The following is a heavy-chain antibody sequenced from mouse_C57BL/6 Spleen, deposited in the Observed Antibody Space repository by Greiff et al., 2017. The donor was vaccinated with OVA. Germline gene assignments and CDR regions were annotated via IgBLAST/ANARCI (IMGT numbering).Heavy chain of an antibody. CDR3: ASLRGFAY. CDR2: IYPRSGNT. V-gene: IGHV1-81*01. Sequence: VQLQESGAELARPGASVKLSCKASGYTFTSYGISWVKQRTGQGLEWIGEIYPRSGNTYYNEKFKGKATLTADKSSSTAYMELRSLTSEDSAVYFCASLRGFAYWGQGTLVTVSA. J-gene: IGHJ3*01. CDR1: GYTFTSYG. D-gene: IGHD3-3*01.